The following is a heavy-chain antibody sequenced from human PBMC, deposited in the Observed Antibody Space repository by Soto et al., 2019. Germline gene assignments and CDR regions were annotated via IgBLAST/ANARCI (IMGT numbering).Heavy chain of an antibody. CDR2: ISYDGSNK. CDR1: GFTFSSYG. Sequence: QVQLVESGGGVVQPGRSLSLSCAASGFTFSSYGMHWVRQAPGKGLEWVAVISYDGSNKYYADSVKGRFTISRDNSKNTLYLQMNSLRAEDTAVYYCAKGYSSGSMDYWGQGTLVTVSS. J-gene: IGHJ4*02. V-gene: IGHV3-30*18. CDR3: AKGYSSGSMDY. D-gene: IGHD6-19*01.